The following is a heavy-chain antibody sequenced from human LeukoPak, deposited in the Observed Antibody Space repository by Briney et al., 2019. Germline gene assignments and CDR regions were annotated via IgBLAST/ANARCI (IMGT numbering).Heavy chain of an antibody. J-gene: IGHJ3*02. D-gene: IGHD2-2*01. CDR1: GGSISSYY. V-gene: IGHV4-59*08. CDR2: IYYSGST. CDR3: ARRPAPLPAAPHGAFDI. Sequence: SETLSLTCTVSGGSISSYYWSWIRQPPGKGLEWIGYIYYSGSTNYSPSLKSRVTISVDTSKNQFSLKLSSVTAADTAVYYCARRPAPLPAAPHGAFDIWGQGTMVTVSS.